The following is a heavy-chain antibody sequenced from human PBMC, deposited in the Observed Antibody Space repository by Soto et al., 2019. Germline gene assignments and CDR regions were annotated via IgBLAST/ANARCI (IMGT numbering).Heavy chain of an antibody. CDR2: INHSGST. J-gene: IGHJ6*02. CDR1: GGSFSGYY. Sequence: PSETLSLTCAVYGGSFSGYYWSWIRQPPGKGLEWIGEINHSGSTNYNPSLKSRVTISVDTSKNQFSLKLSSVTAADTAVYYCARDQGNMVRGVIIYYYYGMDVWGQGTTVTVSS. V-gene: IGHV4-34*01. D-gene: IGHD3-10*01. CDR3: ARDQGNMVRGVIIYYYYGMDV.